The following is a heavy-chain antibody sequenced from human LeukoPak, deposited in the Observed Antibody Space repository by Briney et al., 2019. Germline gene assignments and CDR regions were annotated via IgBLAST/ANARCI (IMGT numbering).Heavy chain of an antibody. D-gene: IGHD3-3*01. Sequence: GGSLRLSCAASGFTLSSYAMSWVRQAPGKGLEWVSSISASGGSTNYAGSVKGRFTISRDNSKNTVYLQMNSLRAEDTAVYYCARVRDDFWSGYYDDYWGQGTLVTVSS. CDR3: ARVRDDFWSGYYDDY. CDR1: GFTLSSYA. CDR2: ISASGGST. V-gene: IGHV3-23*01. J-gene: IGHJ4*02.